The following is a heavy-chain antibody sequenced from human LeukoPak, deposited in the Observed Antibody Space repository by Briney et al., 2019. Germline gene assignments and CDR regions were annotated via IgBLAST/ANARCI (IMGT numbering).Heavy chain of an antibody. J-gene: IGHJ4*02. CDR3: ARDSTVTFDY. D-gene: IGHD4-17*01. V-gene: IGHV1-18*01. CDR2: NSAYNGNT. Sequence: ASVKVSCKASGYIFTNYGINWVQQAPGQGLEWMGWNSAYNGNTNYAQKLQGRVTMTTDTSTSTAYMELRSLRSDDTAVYYCARDSTVTFDYWGQGTLVTVSS. CDR1: GYIFTNYG.